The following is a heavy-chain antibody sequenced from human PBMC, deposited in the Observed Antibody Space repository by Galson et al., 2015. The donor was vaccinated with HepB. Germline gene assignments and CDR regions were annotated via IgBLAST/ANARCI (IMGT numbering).Heavy chain of an antibody. CDR1: GGSISSYY. CDR3: ARVHPQLVIDY. J-gene: IGHJ4*02. D-gene: IGHD6-13*01. CDR2: IYYSGST. V-gene: IGHV4-59*01. Sequence: LSLTCTVSGGSISSYYWSWIRQPPGKGLEWIGYIYYSGSTNYNPSLKSRVTISVDTSKNQFSLKLSSVTAADTAVYYCARVHPQLVIDYWGQGTLVTVSS.